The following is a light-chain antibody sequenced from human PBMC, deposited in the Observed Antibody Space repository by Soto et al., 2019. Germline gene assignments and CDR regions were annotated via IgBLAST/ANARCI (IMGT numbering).Light chain of an antibody. Sequence: QSALTQPPSASGSPGQSVTISCTGTSSDVGGYNYVSWYQQHPGKAPKLMIYKVSKRPSGVPDRFSGSKSGNTASLTVSGLQAEDEADYYCSSHAGSINVAFGGGTKLTVL. CDR1: SSDVGGYNY. J-gene: IGLJ3*02. V-gene: IGLV2-8*01. CDR3: SSHAGSINVA. CDR2: KVS.